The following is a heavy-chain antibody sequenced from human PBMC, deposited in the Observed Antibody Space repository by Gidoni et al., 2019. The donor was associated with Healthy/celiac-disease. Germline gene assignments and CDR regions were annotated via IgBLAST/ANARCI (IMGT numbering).Heavy chain of an antibody. V-gene: IGHV4-31*01. CDR1: GGSISSGGYY. D-gene: IGHD2-15*01. Sequence: QVQLQESGPGLVKPSQTLSLTCTVSGGSISSGGYYWSWIRQHPGKGLEWIWYIYYSGSTYYNPSLKSLVTISVDTSKNQFSLKLSSVTAADTAVYYCARGYCSGGSCYYFDYWGQGTLVTVSS. CDR3: ARGYCSGGSCYYFDY. J-gene: IGHJ4*02. CDR2: IYYSGST.